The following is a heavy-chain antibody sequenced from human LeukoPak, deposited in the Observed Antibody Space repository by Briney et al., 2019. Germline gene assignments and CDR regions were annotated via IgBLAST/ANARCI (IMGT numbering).Heavy chain of an antibody. D-gene: IGHD4-17*01. J-gene: IGHJ6*02. CDR1: GFTFSSYA. CDR2: ISYDGSNK. V-gene: IGHV3-30-3*01. Sequence: GGSLRLSCAASGFTFSSYAMHWVRQAPGKGLEWVAVISYDGSNKYYADSVKGRFTISRDNSKNTLYLQMNSLRAEGTAVYYCAREPRATVIYYGMDVWGQGTTVTVSS. CDR3: AREPRATVIYYGMDV.